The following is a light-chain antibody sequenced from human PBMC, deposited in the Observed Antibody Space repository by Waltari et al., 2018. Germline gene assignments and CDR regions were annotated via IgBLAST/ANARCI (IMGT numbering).Light chain of an antibody. CDR2: DTS. Sequence: EIVLTQSPATLSLSPGERATLPCRASQSISNYLAWYQQKRGQAPRLLLYDTSNRATGIPARFSGSGSGTEFTLTISSLEPEDFAVYYCHQRSDWGTFGGGTKVE. CDR1: QSISNY. J-gene: IGKJ4*01. CDR3: HQRSDWGT. V-gene: IGKV3-11*01.